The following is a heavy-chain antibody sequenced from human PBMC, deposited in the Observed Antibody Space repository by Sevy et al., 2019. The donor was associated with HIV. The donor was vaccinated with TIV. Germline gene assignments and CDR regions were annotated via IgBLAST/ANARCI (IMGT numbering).Heavy chain of an antibody. CDR3: ARDNATVSRRGLRYYYYGTDV. CDR1: GFTFSTYW. D-gene: IGHD2-2*01. Sequence: GGSLRLSCAASGFTFSTYWMSWFRQAPGKGLEWVANINEDGTEKFYVDSVKGRFTMSRDNAKNSLYLQMNSLRAEDAAFYYCARDNATVSRRGLRYYYYGTDVWGQGTTVTVS. J-gene: IGHJ6*02. V-gene: IGHV3-7*01. CDR2: INEDGTEK.